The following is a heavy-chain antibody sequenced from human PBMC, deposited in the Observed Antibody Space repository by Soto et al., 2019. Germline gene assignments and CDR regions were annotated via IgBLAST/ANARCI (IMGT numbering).Heavy chain of an antibody. CDR2: MYYSGST. CDR3: ARGPYYDLIWNYYYMDV. CDR1: GGSISGHY. Sequence: QVQLQESGPGLVKPSETLSLSCSVSGGSISGHYWSWVRQTPGKGLEWIGYMYYSGSTNYNPSLKSRVTTSVDTSKNHLSLTLTSVTAADTAVYYCARGPYYDLIWNYYYMDVWGKGTTVTVSS. J-gene: IGHJ6*03. D-gene: IGHD3-16*01. V-gene: IGHV4-59*08.